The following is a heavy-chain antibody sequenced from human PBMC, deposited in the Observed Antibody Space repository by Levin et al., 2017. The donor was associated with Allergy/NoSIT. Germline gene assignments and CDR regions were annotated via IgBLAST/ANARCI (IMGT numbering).Heavy chain of an antibody. J-gene: IGHJ4*02. V-gene: IGHV2-5*02. CDR3: AHMKYCTNGVCYKKFDY. CDR1: GFLLSTSGVG. Sequence: SGPTLVKPTQTLTLTCTFSGFLLSTSGVGVGWIRQPPGKALEWLALIYWDDDKRYSPSLKSRLTITKDTSKNQVVLTMTNMDPVDTATYYCAHMKYCTNGVCYKKFDYWGQGTLVTVSS. D-gene: IGHD2-8*01. CDR2: IYWDDDK.